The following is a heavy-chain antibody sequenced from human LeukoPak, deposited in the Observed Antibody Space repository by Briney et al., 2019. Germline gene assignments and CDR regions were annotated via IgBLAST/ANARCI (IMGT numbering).Heavy chain of an antibody. CDR2: IYNIYNTGST. CDR1: GGSISSYS. D-gene: IGHD6-19*01. Sequence: SETLSLTCTVSGGSISSYSWSWIRQPPGKGLEWIGYIYNIYNTGSTNYNPSLKSRVTISADTSKNQISLKLSSVTAADTAVYYCAREEYSSGWRPQNNWLDPWGQGTPVTVSS. V-gene: IGHV4-59*01. J-gene: IGHJ5*02. CDR3: AREEYSSGWRPQNNWLDP.